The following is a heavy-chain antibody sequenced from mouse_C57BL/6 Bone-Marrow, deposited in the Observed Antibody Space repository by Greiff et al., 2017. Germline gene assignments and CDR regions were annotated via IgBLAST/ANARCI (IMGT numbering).Heavy chain of an antibody. D-gene: IGHD1-1*01. V-gene: IGHV1-26*01. CDR1: GYTFTDYY. CDR3: ARDYYGSIWYFDY. J-gene: IGHJ2*01. Sequence: EVQLQQSGPELVKPGASVKLSCKASGYTFTDYYMNWVKQSHGKSLEWIGDINPNNGGTSYNQKLKGKATLTVDKSSSTAYMELRSLTSEDSAVYYCARDYYGSIWYFDYWGQGTILTVSS. CDR2: INPNNGGT.